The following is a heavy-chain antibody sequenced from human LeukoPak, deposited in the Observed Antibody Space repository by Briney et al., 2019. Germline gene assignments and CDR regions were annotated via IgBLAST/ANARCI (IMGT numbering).Heavy chain of an antibody. CDR1: GFTFSSYG. J-gene: IGHJ3*02. D-gene: IGHD5-12*01. CDR2: IWCDGSNK. CDR3: AKGDVRGYDSLAFDI. V-gene: IGHV3-33*06. Sequence: GGSLRLSCAASGFTFSSYGMRWVRHPPGKGREWVAVIWCDGSNKYYAHSVKGRFTICRDNSKNTMYLQMNSLRAEDTAVYFCAKGDVRGYDSLAFDIWGQGTMVTVSS.